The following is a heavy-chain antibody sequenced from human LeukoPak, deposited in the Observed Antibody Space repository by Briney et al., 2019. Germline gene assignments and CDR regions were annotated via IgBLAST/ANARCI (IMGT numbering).Heavy chain of an antibody. V-gene: IGHV3-30*03. Sequence: GRSLRLSCAASGFTFSSYGMHWVRQAPGKGLEWVAVISYDGSNKYYADSVKGRFTISRDNAKNTLYLQMNSLRAEDTAVYYCARDRVTYYDFWSGYFEDYGMDVWGQGTTVTVSS. CDR2: ISYDGSNK. CDR1: GFTFSSYG. CDR3: ARDRVTYYDFWSGYFEDYGMDV. J-gene: IGHJ6*02. D-gene: IGHD3-3*01.